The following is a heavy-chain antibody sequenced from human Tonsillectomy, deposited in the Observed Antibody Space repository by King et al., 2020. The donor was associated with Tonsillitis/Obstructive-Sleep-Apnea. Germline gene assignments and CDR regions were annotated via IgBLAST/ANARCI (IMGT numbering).Heavy chain of an antibody. CDR3: AKDIQMATISPDGFDY. CDR1: GFTFDDYT. J-gene: IGHJ4*02. CDR2: ISWDGGST. V-gene: IGHV3-43*01. Sequence: VQLVESGGVVVQPGGSLRLSCAASGFTFDDYTMHWVRQAPGKGLEWVSLISWDGGSTYYADSVKGRFTISRDNSKNSLYLQMNSLRTEDTALYYCAKDIQMATISPDGFDYWGQGTLVTVSS. D-gene: IGHD5-24*01.